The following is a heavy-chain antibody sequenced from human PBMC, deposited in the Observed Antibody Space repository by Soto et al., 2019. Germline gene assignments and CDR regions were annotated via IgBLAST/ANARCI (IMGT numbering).Heavy chain of an antibody. CDR1: GFCVSSTY. Sequence: LRLSCAASGFCVSSTYMICVRRAPGKGLEWVSTLSDGGSSHYADSVTGRFSVSRDNSKNTLYLQMNGLRADDTAIYYCARDYSSGGYDYRGQGTQVTVSS. CDR3: ARDYSSGGYDY. V-gene: IGHV3-53*01. J-gene: IGHJ4*02. CDR2: LSDGGSS. D-gene: IGHD5-12*01.